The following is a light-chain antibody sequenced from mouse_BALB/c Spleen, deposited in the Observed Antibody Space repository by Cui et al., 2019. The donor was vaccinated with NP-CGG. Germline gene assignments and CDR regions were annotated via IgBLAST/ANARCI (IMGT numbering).Light chain of an antibody. CDR2: GTN. CDR1: TGAVTTSNY. V-gene: IGLV1*01. CDR3: ALWYSNHWV. Sequence: AVVTTESALTTSPGETVTLTCRSSTGAVTTSNYANWVQEKSDHLFTGLIGGTNNRAPGVPARFSGSLIGDKAALTITGAQTEDETIYFCALWYSNHWVFGGGTKLTVL. J-gene: IGLJ1*01.